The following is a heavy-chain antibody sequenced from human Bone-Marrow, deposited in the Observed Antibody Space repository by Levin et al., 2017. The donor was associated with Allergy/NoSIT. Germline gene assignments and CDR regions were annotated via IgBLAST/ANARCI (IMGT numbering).Heavy chain of an antibody. CDR3: ARAGSPISTGSATYDYGMDV. CDR2: INPNSGGT. Sequence: ASVKVSCKASGYTFTGYYMHWVRQAPGQGLEWMGWINPNSGGTNYAQKFQGRVTMTRDTSISTAYMELSRLRSDDTAVYYCARAGSPISTGSATYDYGMDVWGQGTTVTVSS. CDR1: GYTFTGYY. D-gene: IGHD1-1*01. V-gene: IGHV1-2*02. J-gene: IGHJ6*02.